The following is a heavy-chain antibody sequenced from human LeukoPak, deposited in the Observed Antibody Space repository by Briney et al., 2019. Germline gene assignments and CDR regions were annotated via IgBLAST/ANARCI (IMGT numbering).Heavy chain of an antibody. D-gene: IGHD2-2*01. CDR2: IYSGGST. V-gene: IGHV3-53*04. Sequence: GGSLRLSCAASGFTVSSNYMSWVRQAPGKGLEWVSVIYSGGSTYYADSVKGRFTISRHNSKNTLYLQMNSLRAEDTAVYYCARDHIVVVPAAFDYWGQGTLVTVSS. J-gene: IGHJ4*02. CDR3: ARDHIVVVPAAFDY. CDR1: GFTVSSNY.